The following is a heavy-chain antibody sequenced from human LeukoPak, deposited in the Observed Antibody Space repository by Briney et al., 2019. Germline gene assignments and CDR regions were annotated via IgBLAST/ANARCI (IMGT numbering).Heavy chain of an antibody. V-gene: IGHV1-2*02. CDR3: ARASAVVVPAASGPFDY. D-gene: IGHD2-2*01. J-gene: IGHJ4*02. CDR1: GYTFTGYY. Sequence: ASVKVSCKASGYTFTGYYMHWVRQAPGQGLEWMGWINPNSGGTNYAQKFQGRVTMTRDTSTSTVYMELSSLRSEDTAVYYCARASAVVVPAASGPFDYWGQGTLVTVSS. CDR2: INPNSGGT.